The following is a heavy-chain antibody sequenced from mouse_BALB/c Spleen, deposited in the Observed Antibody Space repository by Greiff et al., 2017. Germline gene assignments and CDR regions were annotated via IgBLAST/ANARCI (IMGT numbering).Heavy chain of an antibody. CDR2: ISTYYGDA. CDR1: GYTFTDYA. CDR3: ARNYGRRGAMDY. J-gene: IGHJ4*01. Sequence: VKLMESGAELVRPGVSVKLSCKGSGYTFTDYAMHWVKQSHAKSLEWIGVISTYYGDASYNQKFKGKATMTVDKSPSTAYMELARLTSEDSAIYYCARNYGRRGAMDYWGQGTSVTVSS. V-gene: IGHV1S137*01. D-gene: IGHD1-1*01.